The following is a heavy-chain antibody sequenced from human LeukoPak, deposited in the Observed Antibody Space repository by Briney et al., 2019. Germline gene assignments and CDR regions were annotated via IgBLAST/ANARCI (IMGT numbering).Heavy chain of an antibody. CDR2: IYTSGST. CDR3: ARVGDYSLKD. D-gene: IGHD4-11*01. CDR1: GGSISSYT. Sequence: SETLSLTCNVSGGSISSYTWSWIRQPPGKGLEWIGYIYTSGSTNYNPSLKSRVTISVDTSKNQLSPKLSAVTAADTALYYCARVGDYSLKDWGQGTLVTVSS. J-gene: IGHJ4*02. V-gene: IGHV4-4*08.